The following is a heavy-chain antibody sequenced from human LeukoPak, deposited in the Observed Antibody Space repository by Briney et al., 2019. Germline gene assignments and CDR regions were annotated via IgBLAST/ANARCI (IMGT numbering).Heavy chain of an antibody. CDR2: ISGSGGST. CDR1: GFTFSSYA. V-gene: IGHV3-23*01. D-gene: IGHD3-22*01. CDR3: AKVINYDSSGSDY. Sequence: EGSLRLSCAASGFTFSSYAMSWVRQAPGKGLEWLSAISGSGGSTYYADSVKGRFTISRDNSKNTLYLQMNSLRAEDTAVYYCAKVINYDSSGSDYWGQGTLVTVSS. J-gene: IGHJ4*02.